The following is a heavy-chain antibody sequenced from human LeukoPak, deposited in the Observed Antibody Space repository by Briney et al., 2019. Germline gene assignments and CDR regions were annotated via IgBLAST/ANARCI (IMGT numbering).Heavy chain of an antibody. J-gene: IGHJ4*03. CDR1: GYTFTAYY. CDR2: INPDSAGR. V-gene: IGHV1-2*02. CDR3: ATLALPGMSAGYLDY. Sequence: ASVKVSCKASGYTFTAYYIYWLRQPPGQGREWMGWINPDSAGRNVPQKFQGRVTMTRDTSISTAYMELRRLRSDDTAVYYCATLALPGMSAGYLDYSGPRTLVTVSS. D-gene: IGHD2/OR15-2a*01.